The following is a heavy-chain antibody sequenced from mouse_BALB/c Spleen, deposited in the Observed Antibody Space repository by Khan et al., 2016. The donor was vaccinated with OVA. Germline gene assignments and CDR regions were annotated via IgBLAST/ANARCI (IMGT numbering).Heavy chain of an antibody. CDR1: GYTFTSYW. CDR3: ARIKKIVATYFDY. D-gene: IGHD1-1*01. V-gene: IGHV1S81*02. Sequence: QVQLQQPGAELVKAGASVKMSCKASGYTFTSYWMHWVKQRLGQGLEWFAETNPTNGRTYYNEKFKSKATLTVDKSSSPAYMLLSGPTFEDSAVDDCARIKKIVATYFDYWGQGTTLTVSS. CDR2: TNPTNGRT. J-gene: IGHJ2*01.